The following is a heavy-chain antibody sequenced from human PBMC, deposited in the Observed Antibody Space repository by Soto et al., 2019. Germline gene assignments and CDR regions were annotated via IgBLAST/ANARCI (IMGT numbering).Heavy chain of an antibody. CDR1: GYTFTSYG. Sequence: QVQLVQSGAEVKKPGASVKVSCKASGYTFTSYGISWVRQAPGQGLEWMGWISTYNGNTNYVQKLQGRVTMTTDTSPSTAYLELRSLRSDDTAVYYCSSGPAEYSSGWYIWGQGTLVTVSS. J-gene: IGHJ4*02. V-gene: IGHV1-18*01. D-gene: IGHD6-19*01. CDR3: SSGPAEYSSGWYI. CDR2: ISTYNGNT.